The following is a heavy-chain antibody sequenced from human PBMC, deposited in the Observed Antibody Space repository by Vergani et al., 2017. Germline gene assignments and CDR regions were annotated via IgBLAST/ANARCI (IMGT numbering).Heavy chain of an antibody. D-gene: IGHD2-15*01. CDR3: ARATCSGGSCYRGFEY. J-gene: IGHJ4*02. Sequence: QVQLVQSGAEVKKPGASVKVSCKASGYTFTSYGINWVRQAPGQGLEWMGSIIPSLATTIYAQKFQGRVTITADESTSTAYMELSSLKSEDTAVFYCARATCSGGSCYRGFEYWGQGSLITVSS. V-gene: IGHV1-69*11. CDR2: IIPSLATT. CDR1: GYTFTSYG.